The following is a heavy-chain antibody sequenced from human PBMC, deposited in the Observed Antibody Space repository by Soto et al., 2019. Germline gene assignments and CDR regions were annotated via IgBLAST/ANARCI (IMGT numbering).Heavy chain of an antibody. CDR1: GFTFSSYS. CDR3: AREPSPYCSGGSCYSVHAFDI. Sequence: GGSLRLSCAASGFTFSSYSMNWVRQAPGKGLEWVSSISSSSSYIYYADSVKGRFTISRDNAKNSLYLQMNSLRAGDTAVYYCAREPSPYCSGGSCYSVHAFDIWGQGTMVTVSS. CDR2: ISSSSSYI. V-gene: IGHV3-21*01. J-gene: IGHJ3*02. D-gene: IGHD2-15*01.